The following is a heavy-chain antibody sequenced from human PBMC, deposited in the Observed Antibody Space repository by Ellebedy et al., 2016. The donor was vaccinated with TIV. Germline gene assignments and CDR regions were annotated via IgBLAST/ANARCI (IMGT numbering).Heavy chain of an antibody. CDR2: IYAGDTRA. CDR1: GFTLSNSA. CDR3: GREGYTYWYFDL. Sequence: GESLKISCAASGFTLSNSAMTWVRQAPGKGLEWVSAIYAGDTRATYADAVKGRFTISRDNSRNTLYLQMNNLRAEDTAVYYCGREGYTYWYFDLWGRGTLVTVSS. D-gene: IGHD5-24*01. J-gene: IGHJ2*01. V-gene: IGHV3-23*05.